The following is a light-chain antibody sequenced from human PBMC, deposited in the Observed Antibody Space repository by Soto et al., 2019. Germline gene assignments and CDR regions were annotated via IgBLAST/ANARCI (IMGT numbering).Light chain of an antibody. V-gene: IGKV3-20*01. J-gene: IGKJ1*01. Sequence: EIVLTQSPGTLSLSPWERATLSCRASQSFSSSYLAWYQQKPGQAPRLLIYGASNRATGIPDRFSGSGSGTDFTLTISRLEPEDFAVYYCQQYDSSPLTFGQGTKVEIK. CDR3: QQYDSSPLT. CDR2: GAS. CDR1: QSFSSSY.